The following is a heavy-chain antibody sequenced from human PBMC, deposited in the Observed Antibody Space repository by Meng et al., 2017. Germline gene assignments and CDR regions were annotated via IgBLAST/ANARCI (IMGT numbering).Heavy chain of an antibody. Sequence: WGAGRCKPTEALTHSVAVLGGSLSGYDRSRSRQPPGKGLEWIGEINHSGSTNYNPSLKSRVTISVDTSKNQFSLKLSSVTAADTAVYYCARGRRFLEWFDYWGQGTLVTVSS. CDR2: INHSGST. CDR3: ARGRRFLEWFDY. D-gene: IGHD3-3*01. CDR1: GGSLSGYD. V-gene: IGHV4-34*01. J-gene: IGHJ4*02.